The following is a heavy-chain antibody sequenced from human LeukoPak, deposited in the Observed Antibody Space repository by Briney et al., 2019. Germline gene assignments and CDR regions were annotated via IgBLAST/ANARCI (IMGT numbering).Heavy chain of an antibody. CDR3: ARAEPDTFFDP. Sequence: SVKVSCKASGGTFSNYRINWVRQTPGQGLEWMGGIIPMFGIANYAQKFQDRVTITTDKSTSTTYMELSSLRSEDTAVYFCARAEPDTFFDPWGQGSLVTVSS. J-gene: IGHJ5*02. D-gene: IGHD1-14*01. CDR1: GGTFSNYR. V-gene: IGHV1-69*17. CDR2: IIPMFGIA.